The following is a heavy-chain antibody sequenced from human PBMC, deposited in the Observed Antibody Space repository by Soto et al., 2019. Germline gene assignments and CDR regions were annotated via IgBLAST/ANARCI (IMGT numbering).Heavy chain of an antibody. CDR2: IRSKAYGGTT. CDR3: TRERGMYSSSWYLFDY. V-gene: IGHV3-49*03. D-gene: IGHD6-13*01. CDR1: GFTFGDYA. J-gene: IGHJ4*02. Sequence: GGSLRLSCTASGFTFGDYAMSWFRQAPGKGLEWVGFIRSKAYGGTTEYAASVKGRFTISRDDSKSIAYLQMNSLKTEDTAVYYCTRERGMYSSSWYLFDYWGQGTLVTVSS.